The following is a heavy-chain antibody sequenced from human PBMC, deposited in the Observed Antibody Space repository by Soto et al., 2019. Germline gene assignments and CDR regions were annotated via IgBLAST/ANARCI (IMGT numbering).Heavy chain of an antibody. D-gene: IGHD1-26*01. CDR1: GYTFTGYY. V-gene: IGHV1-2*04. CDR3: ARSTWEAHYYFDY. CDR2: INPNSGGT. Sequence: ASVKVSCKASGYTFTGYYMHWVRQAPGQGLEWMGWINPNSGGTNYAQKFQGWVTMTRDTSISTAYMELSRLRSDDTAVYYCARSTWEAHYYFDYWGQGTLVTVSS. J-gene: IGHJ4*02.